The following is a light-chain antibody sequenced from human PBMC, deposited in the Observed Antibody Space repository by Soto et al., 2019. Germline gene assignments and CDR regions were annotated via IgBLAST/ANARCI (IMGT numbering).Light chain of an antibody. CDR1: SSDVGGYNF. J-gene: IGLJ2*01. CDR2: DVS. CDR3: CSYAGSYTV. V-gene: IGLV2-11*01. Sequence: QSALTQPRSVSGSPGQSVTISCTGFSSDVGGYNFVSWYQQHPGKAPKVMIYDVSKRPSGVPDRFSGSKSGNTASLSISGLQAEAEADYYCCSYAGSYTVFGGGTKLTVL.